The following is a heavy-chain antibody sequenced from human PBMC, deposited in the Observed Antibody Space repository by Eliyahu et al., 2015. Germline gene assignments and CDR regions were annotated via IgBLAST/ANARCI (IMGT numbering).Heavy chain of an antibody. CDR1: GFXFXGXA. CDR3: AKGEGYSSSSGPFVY. Sequence: EVQLVESGGGLVQPGRSLRLSCXASGFXFXGXAMHWVRQAPGKGLEWVPGISWNSGSIGYADSVKGRFTISRDSAKNSLYLQMNSLRAEDTALYYCAKGEGYSSSSGPFVYWGQGTLVTVSS. J-gene: IGHJ4*02. V-gene: IGHV3-9*01. D-gene: IGHD6-6*01. CDR2: ISWNSGSI.